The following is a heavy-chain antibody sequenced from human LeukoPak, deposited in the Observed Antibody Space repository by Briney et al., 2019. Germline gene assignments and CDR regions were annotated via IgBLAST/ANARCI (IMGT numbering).Heavy chain of an antibody. V-gene: IGHV3-48*01. CDR1: GFTFSSYS. J-gene: IGHJ4*02. CDR3: ARVRGGWNYDY. D-gene: IGHD1-7*01. CDR2: ISSSTSIT. Sequence: GGSLRLSCAASGFTFSSYSMNRVRQAPGKGLEWVSYISSSTSITDYADSVKGRFTISRDNAKNSLYLQMNSLRAEDTAVYYCARVRGGWNYDYWGQGTLVTVSS.